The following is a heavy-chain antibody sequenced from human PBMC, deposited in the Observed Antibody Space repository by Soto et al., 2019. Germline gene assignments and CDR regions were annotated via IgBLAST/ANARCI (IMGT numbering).Heavy chain of an antibody. D-gene: IGHD3-22*01. CDR1: GYSFTDYY. CDR3: ARTKNYYDSSGYLPVAFDI. Sequence: ASVKVSCKASGYSFTDYYMHWVRQAPGQGLEWMGWINPNSGGTKYAQRFQGWVTMTRDTSISTAYMELSRLRSDDTAVYYCARTKNYYDSSGYLPVAFDIWGQGTVVTVSS. J-gene: IGHJ3*02. CDR2: INPNSGGT. V-gene: IGHV1-2*04.